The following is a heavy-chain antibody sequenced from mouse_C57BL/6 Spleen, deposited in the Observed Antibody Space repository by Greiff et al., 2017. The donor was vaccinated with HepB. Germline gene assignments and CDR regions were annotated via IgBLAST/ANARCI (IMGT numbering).Heavy chain of an antibody. J-gene: IGHJ2*01. CDR1: GYSITSGYD. CDR3: ARVGNYGSSLGY. Sequence: EVQRVESGPGMVKPSQSLSLTCTVTGYSITSGYDWHWIRHFPGNKLEWMGYISYSGSTNYNPSLKSRISITHDTSKNHFFLKLNSVTTEDTATYYCARVGNYGSSLGYWGQGTTLTVSS. V-gene: IGHV3-1*01. CDR2: ISYSGST. D-gene: IGHD1-1*01.